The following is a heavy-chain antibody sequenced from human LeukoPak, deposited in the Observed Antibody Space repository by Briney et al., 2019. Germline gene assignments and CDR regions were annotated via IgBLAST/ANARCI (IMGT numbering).Heavy chain of an antibody. J-gene: IGHJ4*02. Sequence: GGSLRLSCAASGFSFSNYWFHWVRQAPGEGLVWVSRTNEHGTIINYADSVKGRFTISRDNAKNTLYLQMNSLRTEDSALYYCVVDLSGSADYWGQGTLVTGSS. CDR2: TNEHGTII. CDR3: VVDLSGSADY. D-gene: IGHD3-10*01. V-gene: IGHV3-74*01. CDR1: GFSFSNYW.